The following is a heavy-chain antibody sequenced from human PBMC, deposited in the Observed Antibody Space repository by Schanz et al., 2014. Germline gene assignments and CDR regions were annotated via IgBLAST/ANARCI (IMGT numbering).Heavy chain of an antibody. CDR2: IKEDGSQK. CDR1: GFSFSVSW. V-gene: IGHV3-7*01. J-gene: IGHJ4*02. CDR3: TRDRAYHSFDY. Sequence: PLVEFGGGLVQPGGSLRLSCEASGFSFSVSWMNWVRQAPGKVLEWVATIKEDGSQKYYLDSVKGRFTISRDNARNSLYLQMPSPRAEDTALYYCTRDRAYHSFDYWGQGTLVTVSS. D-gene: IGHD1-26*01.